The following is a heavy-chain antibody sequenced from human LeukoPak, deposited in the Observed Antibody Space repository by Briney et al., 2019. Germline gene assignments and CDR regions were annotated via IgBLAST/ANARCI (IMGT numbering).Heavy chain of an antibody. V-gene: IGHV3-48*03. J-gene: IGHJ4*02. D-gene: IGHD2-15*01. Sequence: GGSLRLSCAASGFTFSSYEMNWVRPAPGKGLEWVSYISSSGSTIYYADSVKGRFTISRDNAKNSLYLQMNSLRAEDTAVYYCARYRRGIVVVGKRWDCFDYWGQGTLVTVSS. CDR3: ARYRRGIVVVGKRWDCFDY. CDR1: GFTFSSYE. CDR2: ISSSGSTI.